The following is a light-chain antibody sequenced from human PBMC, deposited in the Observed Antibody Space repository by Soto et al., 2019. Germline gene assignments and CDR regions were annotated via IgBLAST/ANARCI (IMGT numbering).Light chain of an antibody. CDR2: GAS. V-gene: IGKV3D-15*01. CDR3: HQRANWPT. Sequence: EIVMTQSPATLSVSPGERATLSCRASQSVSSNLAWYQQKPGQAPRLLIYGASTRATGIPARFSGSGSGTDFTLTISSLEPEDFAVYYCHQRANWPTFGQGTKVEIK. CDR1: QSVSSN. J-gene: IGKJ1*01.